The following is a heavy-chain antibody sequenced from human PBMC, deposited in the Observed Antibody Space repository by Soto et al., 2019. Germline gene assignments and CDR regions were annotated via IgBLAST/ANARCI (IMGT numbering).Heavy chain of an antibody. CDR2: IKHGGST. CDR1: GGSFSGHY. Sequence: QVQLQQWGAGLLTPSETLSLTCAVYGGSFSGHYWSWIRQPPGKGLEWIGEIKHGGSTNYNPSLKSRVTISVDMSKNQFSLKVSSVTAADTAVYYCARGQRNTAMLLSPYYYYGMDVWGQGTTVTVSS. D-gene: IGHD5-18*01. V-gene: IGHV4-34*02. J-gene: IGHJ6*02. CDR3: ARGQRNTAMLLSPYYYYGMDV.